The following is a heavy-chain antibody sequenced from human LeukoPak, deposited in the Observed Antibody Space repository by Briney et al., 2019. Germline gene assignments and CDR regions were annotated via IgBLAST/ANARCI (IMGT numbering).Heavy chain of an antibody. J-gene: IGHJ4*02. D-gene: IGHD3-3*01. Sequence: GESLKISCKGSGYSFTSYWIGWVRQMPGKGLERMGIIYPGDSDTRYSPSFQGQVTISADKSISTAYLQWSSLKASDTAMYYCARKYYDFWSGYPVGYFDYWGQGTLVTVSS. CDR1: GYSFTSYW. V-gene: IGHV5-51*01. CDR2: IYPGDSDT. CDR3: ARKYYDFWSGYPVGYFDY.